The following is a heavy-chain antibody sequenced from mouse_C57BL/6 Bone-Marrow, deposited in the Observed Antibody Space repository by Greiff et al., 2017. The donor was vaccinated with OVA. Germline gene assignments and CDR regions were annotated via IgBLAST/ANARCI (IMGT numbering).Heavy chain of an antibody. CDR1: GFNIKDDY. Sequence: VQLKQSGAELVRPGASVKLSCTASGFNIKDDYMHWVKQRPEQGLEWIGWIDPENGDTEYAPKFQGKATITADTSSNTAYLQLSSLTSDDAAVYYCTSYGNFDYWGQGTTLTVSS. CDR2: IDPENGDT. J-gene: IGHJ2*01. V-gene: IGHV14-4*01. CDR3: TSYGNFDY. D-gene: IGHD2-1*01.